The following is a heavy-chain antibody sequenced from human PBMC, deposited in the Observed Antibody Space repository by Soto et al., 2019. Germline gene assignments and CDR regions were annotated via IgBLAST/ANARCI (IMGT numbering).Heavy chain of an antibody. CDR2: ISLSIIYI. J-gene: IGHJ4*01. V-gene: IGHV3-21*01. Sequence: EVQLVESGGGLVKPGGSLRLSCAASGFTFSSYSMNWVSQAPGKGLVWVSSISLSIIYIYYADSVMGRFTISRYNAKTSLYLQMNILRAEDTAVYYCARDQPGYSYVYGLGYWGHVTLFTVSS. CDR3: ARDQPGYSYVYGLGY. D-gene: IGHD5-18*01. CDR1: GFTFSSYS.